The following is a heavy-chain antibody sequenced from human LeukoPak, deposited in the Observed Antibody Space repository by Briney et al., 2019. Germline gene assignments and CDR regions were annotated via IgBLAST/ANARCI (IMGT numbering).Heavy chain of an antibody. CDR1: GVSISSYY. CDR2: IYYSGST. J-gene: IGHJ6*02. V-gene: IGHV4-59*08. Sequence: SETLSLTCTVSGVSISSYYWSWIRQPPGKGLEWIGYIYYSGSTNYNPSLKSRVTISVDTSKNQFSLKPSSVTAADTAVYYCARLAYYYDSSGYYVDVWGQGTTVTVSS. CDR3: ARLAYYYDSSGYYVDV. D-gene: IGHD3-22*01.